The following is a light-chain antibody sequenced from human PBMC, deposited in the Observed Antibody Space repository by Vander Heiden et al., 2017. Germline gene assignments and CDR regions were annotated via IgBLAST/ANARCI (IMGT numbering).Light chain of an antibody. J-gene: IGKJ3*01. Sequence: DIQLTQSPSSLSASVGDRVTITCRASRNIKTNLNWYQQTPGKAPRHLLSAASNLQSGVPSRFTGSASGTDFTLTISDLQPEDSTIYYCQQTYRSPRVFGPGTKVGI. CDR1: RNIKTN. CDR3: QQTYRSPRV. CDR2: AAS. V-gene: IGKV1-39*01.